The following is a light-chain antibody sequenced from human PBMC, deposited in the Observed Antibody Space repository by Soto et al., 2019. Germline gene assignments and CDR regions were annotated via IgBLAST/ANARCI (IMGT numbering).Light chain of an antibody. CDR2: DAS. J-gene: IGKJ1*01. CDR1: QSVSDTH. Sequence: EIVLTQTQVVLSFSPGEIATLSCRASQSVSDTHVAWYQQRPGQAPRLLIYDASRRDIGVPDRFIGSGSATDFTLTISGLEPEDFAVYFCHQYGTSPQTFAQGTKVDI. CDR3: HQYGTSPQT. V-gene: IGKV3-20*01.